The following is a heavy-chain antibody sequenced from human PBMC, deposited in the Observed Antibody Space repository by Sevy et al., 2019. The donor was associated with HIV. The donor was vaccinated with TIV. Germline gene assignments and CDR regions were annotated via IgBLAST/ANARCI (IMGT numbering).Heavy chain of an antibody. V-gene: IGHV3-21*01. CDR3: ARGAGDPVGALDI. Sequence: GGSLRLSCAASGFTFNLYSINYVRQVPGRGLEWVSSISSTSSYIFYGASVKGRFTISRDKTKNSLYLQRNSLRAEDTAVYYCARGAGDPVGALDIWGQGTMVTVSS. CDR2: ISSTSSYI. J-gene: IGHJ3*02. CDR1: GFTFNLYS. D-gene: IGHD4-17*01.